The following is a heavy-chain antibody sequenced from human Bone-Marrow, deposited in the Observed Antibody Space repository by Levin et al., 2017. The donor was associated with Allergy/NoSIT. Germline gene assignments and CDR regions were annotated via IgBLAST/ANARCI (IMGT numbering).Heavy chain of an antibody. V-gene: IGHV3-30*18. CDR1: GFTFSSYG. CDR2: ISYDGSNK. CDR3: AKGWLVRGVPLFDP. Sequence: GGSLRLSCAASGFTFSSYGMHWVRQAPGKGLEWVAVISYDGSNKYYADSVKGRFTISRDNSKNTLYLQMNSLRAEDTAVYYCAKGWLVRGVPLFDPWGQGTLVTVSS. J-gene: IGHJ5*02. D-gene: IGHD3-10*01.